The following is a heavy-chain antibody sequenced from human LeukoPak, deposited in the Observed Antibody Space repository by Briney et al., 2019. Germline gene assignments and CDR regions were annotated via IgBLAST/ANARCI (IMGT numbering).Heavy chain of an antibody. D-gene: IGHD2-15*01. J-gene: IGHJ4*02. CDR2: ISGSGGST. CDR1: GFTFSSYA. CDR3: AKDRWLVVVVAAFGFFDY. Sequence: GGSLRLSCAASGFTFSSYAMSWVRQAPGKGLEWVSAISGSGGSTYYADSVKGRFTISRDNSKNTLYLQMNSLRAEDTAVYYCAKDRWLVVVVAAFGFFDYWGQGTLVTVSS. V-gene: IGHV3-23*01.